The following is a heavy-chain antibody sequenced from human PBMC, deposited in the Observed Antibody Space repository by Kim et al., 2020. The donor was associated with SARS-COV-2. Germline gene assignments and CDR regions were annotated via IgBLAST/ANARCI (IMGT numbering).Heavy chain of an antibody. V-gene: IGHV3-7*01. CDR1: GFTFSNYW. Sequence: GGSLRLSCATSGFTFSNYWMTWVRQAPGKGLEWVANIKQDGSEKNYVDSVKGRFTISRDNAKNSLYLQMNNLRAEDTAVYYCAREVGATTWGQGTLVTVSS. CDR3: AREVGATT. D-gene: IGHD1-26*01. J-gene: IGHJ5*02. CDR2: IKQDGSEK.